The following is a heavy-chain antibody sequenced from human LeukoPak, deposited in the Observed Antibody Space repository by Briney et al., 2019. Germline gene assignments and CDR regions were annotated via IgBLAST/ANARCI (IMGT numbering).Heavy chain of an antibody. J-gene: IGHJ1*01. CDR2: ISGSGGST. D-gene: IGHD3-22*01. CDR1: GFTFSSYA. CDR3: ARPILGSSGYYEYFQH. V-gene: IGHV3-23*01. Sequence: PGGSLRLSCAASGFTFSSYAMSWVRQAPGKGLEWVSAISGSGGSTYYADSVKGRFTISRDNSKNTLYLQMNSLRAEDTAVYYCARPILGSSGYYEYFQHWGQGTLVTVSS.